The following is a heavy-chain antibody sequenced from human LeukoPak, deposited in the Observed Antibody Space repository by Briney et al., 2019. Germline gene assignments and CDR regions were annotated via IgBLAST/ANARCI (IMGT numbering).Heavy chain of an antibody. CDR3: AKRGIAAAASFDY. CDR2: IKQDGSEK. Sequence: GGSLRLSCAASGFTLSSYWMSWVRQAPGKGLEWVANIKQDGSEKYYVDSVKGRFTISRDNAKNSLYLQMNSLRAEDTAVYYCAKRGIAAAASFDYWGQGTLVSVSS. J-gene: IGHJ4*02. D-gene: IGHD6-13*01. CDR1: GFTLSSYW. V-gene: IGHV3-7*01.